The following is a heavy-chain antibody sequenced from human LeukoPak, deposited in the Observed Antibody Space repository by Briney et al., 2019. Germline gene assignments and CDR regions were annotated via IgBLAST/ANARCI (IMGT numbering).Heavy chain of an antibody. CDR3: ARTTSMNYVGDAFHI. V-gene: IGHV3-74*01. CDR1: GFTFSSYW. Sequence: GGSLRLSCAASGFTFSSYWFHWVRQAPGKGLVWVSRINSDGSGTTYADSVKGRFTISRDNAKSTLFLQMNSLRAEDTALYYCARTTSMNYVGDAFHIWGHGTMVTVSS. J-gene: IGHJ3*02. D-gene: IGHD1-7*01. CDR2: INSDGSGT.